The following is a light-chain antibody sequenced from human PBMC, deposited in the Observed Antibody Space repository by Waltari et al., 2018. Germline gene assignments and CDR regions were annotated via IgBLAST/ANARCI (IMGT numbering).Light chain of an antibody. J-gene: IGKJ2*01. CDR1: QSILTW. CDR3: QQYHDYSA. Sequence: DTQMTQSPSTLSASVGDRVTITGRASQSILTWFAWYQKKPGKAPRLIIDKAFNLESGVPGRFSGSASGTEFNLTISSLQPDDSATYYCQQYHDYSAFGQGTKLEIK. CDR2: KAF. V-gene: IGKV1-5*03.